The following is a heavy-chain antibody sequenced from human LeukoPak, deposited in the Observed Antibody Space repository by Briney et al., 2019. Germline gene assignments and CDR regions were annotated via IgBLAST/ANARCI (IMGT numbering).Heavy chain of an antibody. J-gene: IGHJ6*03. Sequence: GRSLRLSCAASGFTYDDYAMHWVRQAPGKGLEGGSGIIWNGGSIGYADSVKGRFTISRDNAKNSLYLQMNSLRAEDTALYYCAKDGVSIAARPRGYYYYYMDVWGKGTAVTVSS. CDR2: IIWNGGSI. CDR3: AKDGVSIAARPRGYYYYYMDV. CDR1: GFTYDDYA. D-gene: IGHD6-6*01. V-gene: IGHV3-9*01.